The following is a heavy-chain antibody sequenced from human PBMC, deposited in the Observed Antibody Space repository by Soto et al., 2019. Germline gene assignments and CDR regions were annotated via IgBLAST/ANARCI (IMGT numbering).Heavy chain of an antibody. D-gene: IGHD1-1*01. CDR2: IYATGTT. CDR3: VRDGTKNLRDWFDP. V-gene: IGHV4-4*07. J-gene: IGHJ5*02. CDR1: AASLAGYY. Sequence: SETLSLTCNVSAASLAGYYWSWIRQPPGKGLEWIGRIYATGTTDYNPSLKSRLTMSVDMSKKQFSLTLRSVTAADTAMYYCVRDGTKNLRDWFDPWGQGMLVTVSS.